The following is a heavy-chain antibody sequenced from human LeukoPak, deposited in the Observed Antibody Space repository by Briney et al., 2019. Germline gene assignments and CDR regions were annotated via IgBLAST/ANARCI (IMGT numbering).Heavy chain of an antibody. CDR2: ISSSGSTI. V-gene: IGHV3-48*03. CDR3: AREDLKYYDSSGIVGWFDY. Sequence: GGSLRLSCAASGFTFSSYEMNWVRQAPGKGLEWVSYISSSGSTIYYADSVKGRFTISRDNAKNSLYLQMNSLRAEDTAVYYCAREDLKYYDSSGIVGWFDYWGQGTLVTVSS. D-gene: IGHD3-22*01. J-gene: IGHJ4*02. CDR1: GFTFSSYE.